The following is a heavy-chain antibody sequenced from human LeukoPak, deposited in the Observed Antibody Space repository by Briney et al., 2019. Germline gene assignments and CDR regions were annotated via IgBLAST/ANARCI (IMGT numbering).Heavy chain of an antibody. CDR2: INSDGSST. CDR1: GFTFSSYW. CDR3: AKPWGEDGIWGAFDI. Sequence: GGSLRLSCAASGFTFSSYWMHWVRQAPGKGLVWVSRINSDGSSTSYADSVKGRFTISRDNAKNTLYLQMNSLRAEDTAVYYCAKPWGEDGIWGAFDIWGQGTMVTVSS. D-gene: IGHD2/OR15-2a*01. V-gene: IGHV3-74*01. J-gene: IGHJ3*02.